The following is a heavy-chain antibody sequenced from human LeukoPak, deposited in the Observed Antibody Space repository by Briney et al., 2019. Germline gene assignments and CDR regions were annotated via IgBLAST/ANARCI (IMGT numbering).Heavy chain of an antibody. CDR3: ARGPMVRGLGY. CDR2: INGGGDNT. J-gene: IGHJ4*02. V-gene: IGHV3-23*01. D-gene: IGHD3-10*01. Sequence: GGSLRLSCAASGFTFSSFAMSWVRQAPGKGLEWVSAINGGGDNTYYADSVRGRFTISRDNSKNTLYLQMNSLRAEDTAVYYCARGPMVRGLGYWGQGTLVTVSS. CDR1: GFTFSSFA.